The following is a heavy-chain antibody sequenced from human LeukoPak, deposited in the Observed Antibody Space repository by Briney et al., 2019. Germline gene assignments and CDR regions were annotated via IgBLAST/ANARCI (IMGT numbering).Heavy chain of an antibody. J-gene: IGHJ4*02. Sequence: AETLSLTCTVSGGSISSYYRSWIRQPPGKGLEWIGYIYYSGSTNYNPSLKSRVTISVDTSKNQFSLKLSSVTAADTAVYYCARRSSGWYEDYWGQGTLVTVSS. CDR2: IYYSGST. V-gene: IGHV4-59*08. D-gene: IGHD6-19*01. CDR3: ARRSSGWYEDY. CDR1: GGSISSYY.